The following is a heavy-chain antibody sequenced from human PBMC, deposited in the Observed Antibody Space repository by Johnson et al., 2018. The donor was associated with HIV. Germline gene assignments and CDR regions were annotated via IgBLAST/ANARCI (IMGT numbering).Heavy chain of an antibody. CDR3: ARGRKTVTTVRPSAFDI. Sequence: VQLVESGGGLVQPGGSMRLSCPASGFTFSSYWMHWVRQAPGKGLAWVANIKQDGSEKYYVDSVKGRFTISRDNAKNSLYLQMNSLRAEDTAVYYCARGRKTVTTVRPSAFDIWGQGTMVTVSS. J-gene: IGHJ3*02. CDR2: IKQDGSEK. D-gene: IGHD4-17*01. CDR1: GFTFSSYW. V-gene: IGHV3-7*01.